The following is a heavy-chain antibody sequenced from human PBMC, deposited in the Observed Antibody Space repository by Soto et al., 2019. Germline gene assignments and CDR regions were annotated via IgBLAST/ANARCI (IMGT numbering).Heavy chain of an antibody. V-gene: IGHV4-59*01. J-gene: IGHJ6*03. D-gene: IGHD3-10*01. CDR2: IYYSGST. Sequence: SETLSLTCTVSGGSISSYYWSWIRQPPGKGLEWIGYIYYSGSTNYNPSLKSRVTISVDTSKNQFSLKLSSVTAADTAVYYCARVGGLWFGELIDYYYYMDVWGKGTTVTVSS. CDR1: GGSISSYY. CDR3: ARVGGLWFGELIDYYYYMDV.